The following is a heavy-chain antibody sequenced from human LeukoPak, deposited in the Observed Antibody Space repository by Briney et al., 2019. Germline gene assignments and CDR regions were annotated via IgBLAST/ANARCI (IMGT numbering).Heavy chain of an antibody. J-gene: IGHJ4*02. V-gene: IGHV3-15*01. Sequence: GGSLRLSCAASGFTFSNAWMSWVRQAPGKGLEWVGRIKSKTDGGKTDYAAPVKGRFTISRDDSKNTLYLQMNSLKTEDTAVYYCTTVTYYYDSSGYYLYDYWGQGTLVTVSS. CDR1: GFTFSNAW. D-gene: IGHD3-22*01. CDR2: IKSKTDGGKT. CDR3: TTVTYYYDSSGYYLYDY.